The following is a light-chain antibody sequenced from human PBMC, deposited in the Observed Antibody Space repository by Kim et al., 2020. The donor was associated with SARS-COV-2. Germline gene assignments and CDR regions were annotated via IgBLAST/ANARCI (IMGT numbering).Light chain of an antibody. Sequence: QSALTQPASASGSPGQSITISCTGSNIDVGNYNLVSWYQQRPGKAPKLMIYEVNKRPSGVSNRFSGSKSGNTTSLTISGLQVEDEADYYCCSYAGIWVFGGGTQLTVL. CDR2: EVN. J-gene: IGLJ3*02. CDR3: CSYAGIWV. CDR1: NIDVGNYNL. V-gene: IGLV2-23*02.